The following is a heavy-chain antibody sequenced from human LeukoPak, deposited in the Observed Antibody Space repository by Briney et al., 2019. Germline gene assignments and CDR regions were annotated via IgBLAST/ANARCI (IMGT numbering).Heavy chain of an antibody. CDR2: MNHSGST. CDR3: ARDYGGDIVVVVAASGPPHDAFDI. V-gene: IGHV4-34*01. D-gene: IGHD2-15*01. CDR1: GGSFSGYY. Sequence: SETLSLTCAVYGGSFSGYYWSWIRQPPGKGLEWIGEMNHSGSTNYNPSLKSRVTISVDTSKNQFSLRLSSVTAADTAVYYCARDYGGDIVVVVAASGPPHDAFDIWGQGTMVTVSS. J-gene: IGHJ3*02.